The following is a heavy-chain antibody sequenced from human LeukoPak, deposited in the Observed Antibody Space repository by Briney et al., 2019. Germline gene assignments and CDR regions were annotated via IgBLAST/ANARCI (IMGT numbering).Heavy chain of an antibody. CDR3: AKEQHTSQSYYFDY. CDR2: IRSSGDTT. V-gene: IGHV3-23*01. Sequence: QAGGSLRLSCAASGFTFSIYTMSWVRQAPGKGLEWVSGIRSSGDTTYYADSVKGRFTISRDNSKGTLSLQMNSLRVEDTAVYYCAKEQHTSQSYYFDYWGQGTLVTVSS. J-gene: IGHJ4*02. CDR1: GFTFSIYT. D-gene: IGHD1-1*01.